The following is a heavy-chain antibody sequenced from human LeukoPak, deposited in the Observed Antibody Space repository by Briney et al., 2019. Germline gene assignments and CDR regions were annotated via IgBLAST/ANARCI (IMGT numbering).Heavy chain of an antibody. CDR3: AKVYPLLRGTFDY. CDR2: IWYDGSNK. J-gene: IGHJ4*02. Sequence: PGRSLRLSCAASGFTFSSYGMHWVRQAPGKGLEWVAVIWYDGSNKYYADSVKGRFTISRDNSKNTLYLQMNSLRAEDTAVYYCAKVYPLLRGTFDYWSQGTLVTVSS. V-gene: IGHV3-33*06. D-gene: IGHD3-16*01. CDR1: GFTFSSYG.